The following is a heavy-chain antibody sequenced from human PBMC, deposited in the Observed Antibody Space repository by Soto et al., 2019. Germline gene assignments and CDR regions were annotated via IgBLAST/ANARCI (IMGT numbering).Heavy chain of an antibody. V-gene: IGHV3-23*01. D-gene: IGHD2-2*01. CDR1: GFTFSSYA. CDR2: ISGSGGTP. CDR3: AKETPASSGFDP. J-gene: IGHJ5*02. Sequence: PGGSLRLSCAASGFTFSSYAMSWVRQAPGKGLEWVSSISGSGGTPYLADSVKGRLTISRDNSKNTLYLHMNSLRAEDTAVCYCAKETPASSGFDPWGQGTLVTVSS.